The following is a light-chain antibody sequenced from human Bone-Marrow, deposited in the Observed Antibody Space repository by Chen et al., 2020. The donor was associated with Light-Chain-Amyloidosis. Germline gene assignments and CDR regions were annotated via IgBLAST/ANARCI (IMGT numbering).Light chain of an antibody. CDR1: NIGSTS. CDR2: DDS. V-gene: IGLV3-21*02. J-gene: IGLJ3*02. CDR3: QVWDRSSDRPV. Sequence: SYVLTQPSSVSVAPGQTATIACGGNNIGSTSVHWYQQTPGQAPLLVDYDDSDRPSGIPERLSGYNSGKTATLTISRVEAGDEADYCCQVWDRSSDRPVFGGGTKLTVL.